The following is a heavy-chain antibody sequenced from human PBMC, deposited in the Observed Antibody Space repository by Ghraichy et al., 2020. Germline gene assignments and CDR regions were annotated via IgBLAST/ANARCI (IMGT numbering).Heavy chain of an antibody. D-gene: IGHD2-15*01. CDR3: VRGWYDY. Sequence: GGSLRLSCAASGFSFSDYWMSWVRQVPGKGLEWVANMKQDGSEKYYVDSVKGRFSISRDNAKNSLYLQMNSLRAEDTAVYYCVRGWYDYWGQGTLVTVSS. CDR2: MKQDGSEK. CDR1: GFSFSDYW. J-gene: IGHJ4*02. V-gene: IGHV3-7*03.